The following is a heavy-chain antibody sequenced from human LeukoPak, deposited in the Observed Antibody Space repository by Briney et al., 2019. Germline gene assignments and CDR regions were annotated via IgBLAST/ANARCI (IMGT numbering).Heavy chain of an antibody. CDR1: GYIFTSYG. D-gene: IGHD6-13*01. CDR2: MNPNSGST. CDR3: ARSGLAAAVDAFDI. J-gene: IGHJ3*02. V-gene: IGHV1-8*02. Sequence: ASVKVSCKASGYIFTSYGISWVRQATGQGLEWMGWMNPNSGSTGYAQKFQGRVTMTRNTSISTAYMELSSLRSEDTAVYYCARSGLAAAVDAFDIWGQGTMVTVSS.